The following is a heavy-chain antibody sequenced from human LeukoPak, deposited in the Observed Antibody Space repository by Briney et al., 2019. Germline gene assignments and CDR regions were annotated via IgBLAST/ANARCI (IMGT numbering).Heavy chain of an antibody. Sequence: ASVTVSCKASGYTFTGYYMHWVRQAPGQGLEWMGWINPNSGGTNYAQKFQGRVTMTRDTSISTAYMELSRLRSDDTAVYYCARDRQWLVPGEPDYWGQGTLVTVSS. V-gene: IGHV1-2*02. CDR2: INPNSGGT. CDR3: ARDRQWLVPGEPDY. CDR1: GYTFTGYY. J-gene: IGHJ4*02. D-gene: IGHD6-19*01.